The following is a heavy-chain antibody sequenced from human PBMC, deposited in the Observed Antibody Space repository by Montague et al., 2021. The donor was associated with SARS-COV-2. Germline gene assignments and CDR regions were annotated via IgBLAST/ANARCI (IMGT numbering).Heavy chain of an antibody. J-gene: IGHJ4*02. D-gene: IGHD6-6*01. CDR3: PRDSGEQLVRD. CDR2: ISSGSAYI. Sequence: SLRLSCAASGFTFSTPSMNWVRQTPGKRPEWVSAISSGSAYIYYSDSVKGRFTISRDDAENSLYLQMTSLRVEDTAVYYCPRDSGEQLVRDWGQGTLVTVST. CDR1: GFTFSTPS. V-gene: IGHV3-21*01.